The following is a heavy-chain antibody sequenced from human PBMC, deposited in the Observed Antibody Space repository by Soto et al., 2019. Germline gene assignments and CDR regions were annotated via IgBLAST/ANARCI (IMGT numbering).Heavy chain of an antibody. CDR1: GYTFSNSG. Sequence: ASGKVSCKASGYTFSNSGISWVRQAPGQGLEWLGWINSDNGNTNYAQRLQGRVTLTTDTSTSTAYMDLRSLRSDDTAVYYCAREQGISTFFAYPMFFRSRVVWG. D-gene: IGHD3-10*02. CDR3: AREQGISTFFAYPMFFRSRVV. CDR2: INSDNGNT. V-gene: IGHV1-18*01. J-gene: IGHJ6*01.